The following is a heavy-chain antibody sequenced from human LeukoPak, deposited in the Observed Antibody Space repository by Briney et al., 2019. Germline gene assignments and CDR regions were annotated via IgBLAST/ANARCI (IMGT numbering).Heavy chain of an antibody. Sequence: GGSLRLSCAASGFTFSSYEMNWVRQAPGKGLEWVSYISSSGSTIYYADSVKGRFTISRDNAKNSLYLQMNSLRAEDTAVYYCALLWFGDFIGITDYYYYGMDVWGKGTTVTVSS. CDR3: ALLWFGDFIGITDYYYYGMDV. D-gene: IGHD3-10*01. J-gene: IGHJ6*04. CDR2: ISSSGSTI. V-gene: IGHV3-48*03. CDR1: GFTFSSYE.